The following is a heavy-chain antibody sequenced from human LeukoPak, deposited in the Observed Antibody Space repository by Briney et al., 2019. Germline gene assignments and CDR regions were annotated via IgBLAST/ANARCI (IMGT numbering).Heavy chain of an antibody. V-gene: IGHV1-8*01. CDR3: ARSGFTMIVDGDDY. Sequence: ASVKVSCKASGYTFTSYDINWVRQATGQGLEWMGWMNPNSGNTGYAQKFQGRVTMTRNTSISTAYMELSSLRSEDTAVYYCARSGFTMIVDGDDYWGQGTLVTVSS. D-gene: IGHD3-22*01. J-gene: IGHJ4*02. CDR2: MNPNSGNT. CDR1: GYTFTSYD.